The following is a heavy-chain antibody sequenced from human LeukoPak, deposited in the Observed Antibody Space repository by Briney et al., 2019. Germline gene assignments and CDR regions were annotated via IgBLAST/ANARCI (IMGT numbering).Heavy chain of an antibody. CDR1: GGSISSGGYS. D-gene: IGHD2-15*01. J-gene: IGHJ3*02. Sequence: SETLSLTCAVSGGSISSGGYSWSWIRQPPGKGLEWIGYIYHSGSTYYNPSLKSRVTISVDRSKNQFSLKLSSVTAADTAVYYCARRYCSGGSCYAKSHGGDAFDIWGQGTMVTVSS. CDR3: ARRYCSGGSCYAKSHGGDAFDI. CDR2: IYHSGST. V-gene: IGHV4-30-2*01.